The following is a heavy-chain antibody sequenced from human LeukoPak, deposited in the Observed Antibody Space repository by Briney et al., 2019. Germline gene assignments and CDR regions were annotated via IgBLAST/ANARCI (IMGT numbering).Heavy chain of an antibody. D-gene: IGHD1-26*01. Sequence: GESLQISCKGSGYRFTNYWIGWVRQMPGKGLEWMGIIYPGDSETRYSPSFQGQVTISADKSISTAYLQWSSLKASDTAMYYCARRRDLYSGSYYPFDYWGQGTLVTVSS. CDR2: IYPGDSET. CDR3: ARRRDLYSGSYYPFDY. V-gene: IGHV5-51*01. CDR1: GYRFTNYW. J-gene: IGHJ4*02.